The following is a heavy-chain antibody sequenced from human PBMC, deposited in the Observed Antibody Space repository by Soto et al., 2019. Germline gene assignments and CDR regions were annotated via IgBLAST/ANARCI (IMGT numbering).Heavy chain of an antibody. CDR1: GGSFSRHS. J-gene: IGHJ5*01. CDR3: STRAYDTNGYYRFDP. D-gene: IGHD3-22*01. CDR2: XNXXXRX. V-gene: IGHV4-34*01. Sequence: SETLSLTCAVYGGSFSRHSWTWIRQSPGEGLEWIXDXNXXXRXNXXXSXXXXVTISLDTSKNQFSLTLSAVTAADTAMYYCSTRAYDTNGYYRFDPWGQGTLVTVSS.